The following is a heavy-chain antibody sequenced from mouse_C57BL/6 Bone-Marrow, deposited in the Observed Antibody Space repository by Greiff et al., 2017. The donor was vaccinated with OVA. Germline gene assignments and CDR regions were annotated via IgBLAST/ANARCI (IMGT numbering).Heavy chain of an antibody. Sequence: QVQLQQPGAELVKPGASVKMSCKASGYTFTSYWITWVKQRPGQGLEWIGDLYPGSGSTNYNEKFKSKATLNVDTSSSTAYMQLSSLTSEDSAVYYCARTGDDEYYFGYWGQGTTLTVSS. D-gene: IGHD2-12*01. CDR1: GYTFTSYW. CDR2: LYPGSGST. J-gene: IGHJ2*01. CDR3: ARTGDDEYYFGY. V-gene: IGHV1-55*01.